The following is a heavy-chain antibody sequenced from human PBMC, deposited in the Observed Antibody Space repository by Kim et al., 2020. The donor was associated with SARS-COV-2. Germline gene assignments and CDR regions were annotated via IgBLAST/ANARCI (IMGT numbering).Heavy chain of an antibody. J-gene: IGHJ3*02. D-gene: IGHD3-10*01. CDR3: ARAPLRFGELSVVRAFDI. CDR2: INHSGST. V-gene: IGHV4-34*01. CDR1: GGSFSGYY. Sequence: SETLSLTCAVYGGSFSGYYWSWIRQPPGKGLEWIGEINHSGSTNYNPSLKSRVTISVDTSKNQFSLKLSSVTAADTAVYYCARAPLRFGELSVVRAFDIWGQGTMVTVSS.